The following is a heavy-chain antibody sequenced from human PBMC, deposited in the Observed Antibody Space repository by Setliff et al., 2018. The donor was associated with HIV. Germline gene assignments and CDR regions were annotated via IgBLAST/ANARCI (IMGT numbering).Heavy chain of an antibody. CDR2: ISHSGNT. V-gene: IGHV4-59*11. CDR3: ARVRGRYYYHYAMDV. J-gene: IGHJ6*02. CDR1: GDSINTHY. Sequence: PSETLSLTCTVSGDSINTHYWSWIRQAPGKGLEWIGCISHSGNTNFNPSLNSRVTISVDTSKNQFSLRLTSVTAADTAVYYCARVRGRYYYHYAMDVWGQGTTVTVSS. D-gene: IGHD3-10*01.